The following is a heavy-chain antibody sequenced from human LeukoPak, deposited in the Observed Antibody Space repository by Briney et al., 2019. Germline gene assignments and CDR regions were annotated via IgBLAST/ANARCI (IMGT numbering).Heavy chain of an antibody. Sequence: SETLSLTCAVYGESLSGYYWSWIRQPPGKGLEWIGEINHSGSTNYNPSLKSRVTISVDTSKNQFSLKLSSVTAADTAVYYCARGDYGSGDYYGMDVWGQGTTVTVSS. D-gene: IGHD3-10*01. V-gene: IGHV4-34*01. CDR3: ARGDYGSGDYYGMDV. CDR1: GESLSGYY. CDR2: INHSGST. J-gene: IGHJ6*02.